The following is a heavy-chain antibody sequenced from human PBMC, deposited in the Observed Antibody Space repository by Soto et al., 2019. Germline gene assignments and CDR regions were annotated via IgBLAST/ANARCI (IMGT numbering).Heavy chain of an antibody. J-gene: IGHJ4*02. CDR1: SGSFSGYY. Sequence: SETLSLTCAVYSGSFSGYYWSWIRQPPGKGLEWIGEINHSGSANYNPSLESRVTLSVDTSKNQFSLKVSSVTAADTAVYYCATKRNYDILTAYYLHYFDNWGQGTLVTVSS. D-gene: IGHD3-9*01. V-gene: IGHV4-34*01. CDR2: INHSGSA. CDR3: ATKRNYDILTAYYLHYFDN.